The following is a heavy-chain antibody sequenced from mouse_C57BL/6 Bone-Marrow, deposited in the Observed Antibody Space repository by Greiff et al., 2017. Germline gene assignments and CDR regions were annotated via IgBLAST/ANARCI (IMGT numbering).Heavy chain of an antibody. D-gene: IGHD1-1*01. J-gene: IGHJ4*01. V-gene: IGHV2-9*01. CDR1: GFSLTSYG. CDR3: AKQEYGSRYYAMDY. CDR2: IWGGGST. Sequence: VKLEESGPGLVAPSQSLSITCTASGFSLTSYGVDWVRQPPGKGLEWLGVIWGGGSTNYNSALMSRLSISKDNSKSQVFLKMNSLQTDDTAMYYCAKQEYGSRYYAMDYWGQGTTVTVSS.